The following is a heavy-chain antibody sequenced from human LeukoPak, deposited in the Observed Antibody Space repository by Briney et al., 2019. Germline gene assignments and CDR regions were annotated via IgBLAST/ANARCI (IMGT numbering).Heavy chain of an antibody. CDR1: GGSISSYY. CDR2: IYYSGST. CDR3: ARQGIVGASDY. Sequence: PSETLSLTCTVSGGSISSYYWSWIRQPPGKGLEWIGYIYYSGSTNYNPSLKSRVTISVDTSKNQFSLKLSSVPAADTAVYYCARQGIVGASDYWGQGTLVTVSS. D-gene: IGHD1-26*01. V-gene: IGHV4-59*08. J-gene: IGHJ4*02.